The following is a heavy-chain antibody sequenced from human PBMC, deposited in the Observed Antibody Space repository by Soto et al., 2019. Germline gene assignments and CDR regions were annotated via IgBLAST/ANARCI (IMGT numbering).Heavy chain of an antibody. Sequence: SETLSLTCTVSGGSISSGGYYWSWIRQHPGKGLEWIGYIYYSGSTYYNPSLKSRVTISVDTSKNQFSLKLSSVTAAVTAVYYCARSSPELRFVCDYWGQGTLVTVSS. V-gene: IGHV4-31*03. J-gene: IGHJ4*02. D-gene: IGHD1-7*01. CDR1: GGSISSGGYY. CDR3: ARSSPELRFVCDY. CDR2: IYYSGST.